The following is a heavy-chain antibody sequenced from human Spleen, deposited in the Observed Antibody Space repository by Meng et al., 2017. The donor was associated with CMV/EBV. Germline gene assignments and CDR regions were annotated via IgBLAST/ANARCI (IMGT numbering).Heavy chain of an antibody. J-gene: IGHJ6*02. CDR1: GFNFDDNG. Sequence: GESLKISCAASGFNFDDNGMSWVRQDPGKGLEWVSGINWNGDSSGYADSVRGRFTISRDNAKKSLYLQMNSLRAEDTALYYCARTYSSGYYFENGMDVWGQGTTVTVSS. CDR3: ARTYSSGYYFENGMDV. V-gene: IGHV3-20*04. CDR2: INWNGDSS. D-gene: IGHD3-22*01.